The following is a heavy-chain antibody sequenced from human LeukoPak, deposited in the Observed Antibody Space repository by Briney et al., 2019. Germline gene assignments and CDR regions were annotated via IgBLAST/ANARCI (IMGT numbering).Heavy chain of an antibody. CDR2: ISSSGSTI. CDR1: GFTFSDYY. CDR3: AREPGIAAAGIDY. J-gene: IGHJ4*02. D-gene: IGHD6-13*01. Sequence: PGGSLRLSCAASGFTFSDYYMSWIRQAPGKGLEWVSYISSSGSTIYYAGSVKGRLTISRDNAKNSLYLQMNSLRAEDTAVYYCAREPGIAAAGIDYWGQGTLVTVSS. V-gene: IGHV3-11*04.